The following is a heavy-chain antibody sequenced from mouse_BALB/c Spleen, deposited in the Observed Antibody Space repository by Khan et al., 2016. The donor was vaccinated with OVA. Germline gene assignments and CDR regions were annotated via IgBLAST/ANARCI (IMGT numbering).Heavy chain of an antibody. D-gene: IGHD2-14*01. V-gene: IGHV3-2*02. J-gene: IGHJ3*01. CDR3: ARSGYEAWFAY. CDR1: GYSITSDYA. CDR2: ISYSGST. Sequence: EVKLEESGPGLVKPSQSLSLTCTVTGYSITSDYAWNWIRQFPRNKLEWMGYISYSGSTSYNPSLKSRISITRDTSKNQFFLQLTSLTTEDTATXCCARSGYEAWFAYWGQGTLVTVSA.